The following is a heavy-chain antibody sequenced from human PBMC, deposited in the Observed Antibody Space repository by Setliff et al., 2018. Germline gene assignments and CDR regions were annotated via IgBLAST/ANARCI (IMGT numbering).Heavy chain of an antibody. Sequence: SETLSLTCTVSGVSTSSGDYYWSWIRQPPGKGLEWIGYIYNSGSTYYNPSLKSRVSISLDTSNNQFSLKVNSVTAADTAVYYCARANGDFVSHSLDYWGQGTLVTVSS. D-gene: IGHD4-17*01. CDR1: GVSTSSGDYY. CDR2: IYNSGST. J-gene: IGHJ4*02. CDR3: ARANGDFVSHSLDY. V-gene: IGHV4-30-4*08.